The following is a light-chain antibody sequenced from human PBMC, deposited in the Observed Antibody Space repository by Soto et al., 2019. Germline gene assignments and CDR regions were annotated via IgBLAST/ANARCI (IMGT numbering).Light chain of an antibody. CDR3: ISYTISSTLI. CDR2: DVS. CDR1: SSDVGGYNY. J-gene: IGLJ2*01. Sequence: QSALTQPASVSGSPGQSITISCTGSSSDVGGYNYVSWYQQHPGKAPKLIIYDVSNRPSGVSNRFSGSKSGNTASLTISGIQAEDEADYYCISYTISSTLIFGGGTKLTVL. V-gene: IGLV2-14*01.